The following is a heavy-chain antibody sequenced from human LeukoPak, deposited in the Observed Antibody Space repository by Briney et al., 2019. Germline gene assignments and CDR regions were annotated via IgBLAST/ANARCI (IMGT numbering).Heavy chain of an antibody. J-gene: IGHJ6*02. CDR3: ARDYDQVTPRGMDV. D-gene: IGHD2-21*02. Sequence: GGSLRLSCAASGFTFRNFWMNWARQAPGQGLEWLGYISGGSSDIYHIDSVRGRFSISRDNADNSLYLQMNNLRAEDTAIYYCARDYDQVTPRGMDVWGQGTTVTVSS. V-gene: IGHV3-21*05. CDR2: ISGGSSDI. CDR1: GFTFRNFW.